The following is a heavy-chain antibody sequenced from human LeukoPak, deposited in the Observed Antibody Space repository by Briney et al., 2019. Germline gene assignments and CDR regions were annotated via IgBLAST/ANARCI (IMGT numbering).Heavy chain of an antibody. V-gene: IGHV4-59*01. Sequence: SETLSLTCTVSGGSISGYYWSWIRQPPGKGLEWIGYIYYSGSTNYNPSLKSRVTISLDTSKNQFSLKLSSVTAADTAVYYCARLGRVGELSGHYYCYYYMDVWGKGTTVTISS. D-gene: IGHD3-10*01. CDR1: GGSISGYY. J-gene: IGHJ6*03. CDR3: ARLGRVGELSGHYYCYYYMDV. CDR2: IYYSGST.